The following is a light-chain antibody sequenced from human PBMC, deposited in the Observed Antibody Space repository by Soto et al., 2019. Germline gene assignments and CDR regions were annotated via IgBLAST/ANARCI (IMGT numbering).Light chain of an antibody. CDR1: QSVSATY. Sequence: EIVLTQSPGTLSLSPGERATLSCRASQSVSATYLAWYQQKPGQAPRLLIYGSSNRATGIPHRFTGSGSGTDFTVTISRLEPEDFAVYFCQQYVSSPMYTFGQGPKLEIK. CDR3: QQYVSSPMYT. V-gene: IGKV3-20*01. CDR2: GSS. J-gene: IGKJ2*01.